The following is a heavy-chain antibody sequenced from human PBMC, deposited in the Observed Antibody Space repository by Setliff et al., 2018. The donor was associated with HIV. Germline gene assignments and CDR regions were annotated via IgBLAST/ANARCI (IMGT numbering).Heavy chain of an antibody. CDR2: ISWDGIKT. D-gene: IGHD7-27*01. CDR1: GFMFNDYG. V-gene: IGHV3-20*04. J-gene: IGHJ4*02. Sequence: GGSLRLSCVGSGFMFNDYGMSWVRQAPGKGLEWVAGISWDGIKTTYGDSVRGRFTISRDNVEKSVYLQMNRLKNEDTARYYCARDHYLGLDYWGQGSLVTVSS. CDR3: ARDHYLGLDY.